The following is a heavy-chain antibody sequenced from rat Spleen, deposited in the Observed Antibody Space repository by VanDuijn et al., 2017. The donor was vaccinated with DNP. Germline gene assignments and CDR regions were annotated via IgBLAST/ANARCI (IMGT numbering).Heavy chain of an antibody. J-gene: IGHJ2*01. CDR2: ISYESSST. CDR1: GFPFSDYY. D-gene: IGHD1-4*01. Sequence: EVQLVESGGGLVQPGRSLKLSCAASGFPFSDYYMAWVRQAPKKGLELVAYISYESSSTYHGDSVKGRFTISRDNAESTLYLQMKSLRSEDSATYYCARGNYPGINTFDYWGQGVKVTVSS. V-gene: IGHV5-22*01. CDR3: ARGNYPGINTFDY.